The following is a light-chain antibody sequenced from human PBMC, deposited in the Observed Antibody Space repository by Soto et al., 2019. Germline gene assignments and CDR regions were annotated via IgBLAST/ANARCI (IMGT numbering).Light chain of an antibody. J-gene: IGLJ2*01. CDR3: SSYTTYSTVV. Sequence: QSALTQPASVSGSPGQSITISCTGTSSDVGAYDYVSWYEQHPGKAPKLMLFDVTNRPSGVSHRFSGSKSGNTASLTISGVQAEDEADYYCSSYTTYSTVVFGGGTKLTVL. CDR2: DVT. V-gene: IGLV2-14*01. CDR1: SSDVGAYDY.